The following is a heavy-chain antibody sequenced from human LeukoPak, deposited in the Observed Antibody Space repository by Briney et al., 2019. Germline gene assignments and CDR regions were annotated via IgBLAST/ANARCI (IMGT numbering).Heavy chain of an antibody. CDR3: ARGPLSSRTTWAWFDP. D-gene: IGHD6-13*01. Sequence: SEALSLTCTVSGDSISLYYWTWGRHPPGKGLECIGYFYYNGNTNYNPSLKSRITISVDTSKNQFSLRLKSVNAADTAVYYCARGPLSSRTTWAWFDPWGQGTLVTVSS. V-gene: IGHV4-59*01. CDR1: GDSISLYY. CDR2: FYYNGNT. J-gene: IGHJ5*02.